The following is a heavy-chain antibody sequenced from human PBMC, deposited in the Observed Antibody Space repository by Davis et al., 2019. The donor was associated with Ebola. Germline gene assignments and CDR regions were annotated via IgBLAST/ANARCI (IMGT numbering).Heavy chain of an antibody. V-gene: IGHV4-59*01. D-gene: IGHD3-3*01. Sequence: PSETLSLTCTVSGGSISSYYWSWIRQPPGKGLEWLGYINYRGNTKYNPSLKSRVTVSVDTSKNQFSLKLSSVTAADTAMYYCARARAYDFLSDYYKDYYYYYMDVWGNGTTFTVSS. CDR2: INYRGNT. CDR1: GGSISSYY. CDR3: ARARAYDFLSDYYKDYYYYYMDV. J-gene: IGHJ6*03.